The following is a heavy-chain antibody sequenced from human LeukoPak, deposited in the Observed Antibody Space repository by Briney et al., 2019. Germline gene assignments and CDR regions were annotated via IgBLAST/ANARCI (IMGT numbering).Heavy chain of an antibody. D-gene: IGHD2-21*01. V-gene: IGHV3-23*01. Sequence: GGSLRLSCAASGFTFSSHGMSWVRQAPGKGLEWVSTISGSGDNTYHADSVRGRFTISRDNSKNTLYLQMNSLRAEDAAVYFCAKAPVTSCRGAYCYPFDSWGQGTLVTVSS. CDR1: GFTFSSHG. CDR3: AKAPVTSCRGAYCYPFDS. CDR2: ISGSGDNT. J-gene: IGHJ4*02.